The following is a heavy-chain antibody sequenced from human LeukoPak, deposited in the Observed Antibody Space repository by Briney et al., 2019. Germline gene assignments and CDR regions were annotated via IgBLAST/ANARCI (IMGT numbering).Heavy chain of an antibody. CDR3: AGDVPAASYNWFDP. CDR2: INPNSGGT. CDR1: GYTFTGYY. Sequence: GDSVTVSCKVYGYTFTGYYMHWVRQAHGQGLEWMGWINPNSGGTNYAQKFQGRVTMTRDTSISTAYMELSRLRSDDTAVYYCAGDVPAASYNWFDPWGQGTLVTVSS. J-gene: IGHJ5*02. V-gene: IGHV1-2*02. D-gene: IGHD2-2*01.